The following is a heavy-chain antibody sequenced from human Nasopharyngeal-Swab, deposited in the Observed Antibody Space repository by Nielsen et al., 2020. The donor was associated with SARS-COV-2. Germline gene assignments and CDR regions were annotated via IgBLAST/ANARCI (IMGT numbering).Heavy chain of an antibody. V-gene: IGHV3-23*01. D-gene: IGHD3-3*01. J-gene: IGHJ1*01. Sequence: GGSLRLSCVASGFTFRSYAMGWVRQAPGKGLEWVSGISGGGGSTYYADSVKGRFTISRDNYNSKNTVDLQMNSLRAEDTAVYYCARFPRYDLYSFQSEYFQNWGQGTLVTVSS. CDR2: ISGGGGST. CDR1: GFTFRSYA. CDR3: ARFPRYDLYSFQSEYFQN.